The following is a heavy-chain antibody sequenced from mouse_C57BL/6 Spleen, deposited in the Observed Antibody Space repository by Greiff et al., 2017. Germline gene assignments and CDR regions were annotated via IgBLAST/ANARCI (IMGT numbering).Heavy chain of an antibody. CDR2: IRNKANGYTT. V-gene: IGHV7-3*01. D-gene: IGHD1-1*01. CDR1: GFTFTDYY. CDR3: ARSFITTAFDV. Sequence: DVKLVESGGGLVQPGGSLSLSCAASGFTFTDYYMSWVRQPPGKALEWLGFIRNKANGYTTEYSASVKGRFTISRDNSQSILYLQMNALRAEDSATYYCARSFITTAFDVWGTGTTVTVSS. J-gene: IGHJ1*03.